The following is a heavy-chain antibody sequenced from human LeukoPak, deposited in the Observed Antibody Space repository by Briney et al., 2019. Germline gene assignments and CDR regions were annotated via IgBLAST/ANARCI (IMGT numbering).Heavy chain of an antibody. CDR3: ARFSPWGQWLRVFDY. V-gene: IGHV4-34*01. Sequence: SETLSLTCAVYGGSFSGYYWSWIRQPPGKGLEWIGEINHSGSTNYNPSLKSRVTISVDTSKNQFSLKLSSVTAADTAVYYCARFSPWGQWLRVFDYWGQGTLVTVSS. CDR2: INHSGST. J-gene: IGHJ4*02. CDR1: GGSFSGYY. D-gene: IGHD5-12*01.